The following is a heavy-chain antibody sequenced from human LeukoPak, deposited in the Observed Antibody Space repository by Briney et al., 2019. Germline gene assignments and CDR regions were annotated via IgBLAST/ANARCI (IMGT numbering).Heavy chain of an antibody. Sequence: GGSLRLSCAASGFTFSSYAMSWVRQAPGEGLEWVSAISGSGGSTYYADSVKGRFTISRDNSKNTLYLQMNSLRAEDTAVYYCAKAPRRLRGLWYFDYWGQGTLVTVSS. V-gene: IGHV3-23*01. CDR3: AKAPRRLRGLWYFDY. CDR1: GFTFSSYA. J-gene: IGHJ4*02. D-gene: IGHD5-12*01. CDR2: ISGSGGST.